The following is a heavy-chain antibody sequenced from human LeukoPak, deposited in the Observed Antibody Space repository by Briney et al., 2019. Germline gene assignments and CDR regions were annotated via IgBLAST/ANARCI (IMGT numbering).Heavy chain of an antibody. Sequence: ASVKVSCKASGYTFTSYGISWVRQAPGQGLEWMGWISAYNGNTNYAQKLRGRVTMTTDTSTSTAYMELRSLRSDDTAVYYCAREVDSSPTVLYFDYWGQGTLVTVSS. D-gene: IGHD4-17*01. CDR1: GYTFTSYG. J-gene: IGHJ4*02. CDR2: ISAYNGNT. CDR3: AREVDSSPTVLYFDY. V-gene: IGHV1-18*01.